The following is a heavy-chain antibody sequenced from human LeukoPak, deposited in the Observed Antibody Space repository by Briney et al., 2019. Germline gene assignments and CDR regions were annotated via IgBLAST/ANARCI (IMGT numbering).Heavy chain of an antibody. Sequence: GGSLRLSCAASGFTFDDYAMHWVRQAPGKGLEWVSLISGDGGSTYYADSVKGRFTISRDNSKNSLYLQMNSLRTEDTALYYCAKDKKVMGPAYYFDYWGQGTLVTVSS. J-gene: IGHJ4*02. CDR3: AKDKKVMGPAYYFDY. CDR1: GFTFDDYA. CDR2: ISGDGGST. D-gene: IGHD3-16*01. V-gene: IGHV3-43*02.